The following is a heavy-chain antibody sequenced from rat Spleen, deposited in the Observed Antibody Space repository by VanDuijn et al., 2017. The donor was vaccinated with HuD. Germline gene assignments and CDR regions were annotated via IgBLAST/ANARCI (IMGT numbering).Heavy chain of an antibody. CDR2: ISYDGSST. CDR3: ARHDDY. CDR1: GFTFSNYN. J-gene: IGHJ2*01. V-gene: IGHV5-7*01. Sequence: EVQLVESGGGLVQPGRSLKLSCAASGFTFSNYNMAWVRQAPTKGLEWVASISYDGSSTYYRDSVKGRFTISRDNAKSTLYLQMDSLRSEDTATYYCARHDDYWGQGVMVTVSS.